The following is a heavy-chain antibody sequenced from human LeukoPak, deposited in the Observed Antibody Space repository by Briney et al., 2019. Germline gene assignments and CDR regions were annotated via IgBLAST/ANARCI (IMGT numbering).Heavy chain of an antibody. V-gene: IGHV4-34*01. J-gene: IGHJ5*02. CDR2: INHSGST. D-gene: IGHD3-10*01. CDR1: GGSFSGYY. CDR3: ATGFGELLRYWFDP. Sequence: SGTLSLTCAVYGGSFSGYYWSWIRQPPGKGLEWIGEINHSGSTNYNPSLKSRVTISVDTSKNQFSLKLSSVTAADTAVYYCATGFGELLRYWFDPWGQGTLVTVSS.